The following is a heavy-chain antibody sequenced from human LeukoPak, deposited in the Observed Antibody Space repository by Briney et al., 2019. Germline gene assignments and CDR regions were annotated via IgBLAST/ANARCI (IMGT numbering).Heavy chain of an antibody. CDR2: IYSGGST. Sequence: GGSLRLSCAASGFTVSSNYMSWVRQAPGKGLEWVSVIYSGGSTYYADSVKGRFTISRHNSKNTLYLQMNSLRAEDTAVYYCVRAQKDYYYDSSGYYAFDIWGQGTMVAVSS. CDR3: VRAQKDYYYDSSGYYAFDI. V-gene: IGHV3-53*04. D-gene: IGHD3-22*01. CDR1: GFTVSSNY. J-gene: IGHJ3*02.